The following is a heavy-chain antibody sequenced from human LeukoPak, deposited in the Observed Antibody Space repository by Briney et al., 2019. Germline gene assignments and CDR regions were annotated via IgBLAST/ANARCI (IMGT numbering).Heavy chain of an antibody. CDR3: ARDLYGGTSATFDY. J-gene: IGHJ4*02. CDR2: INPNSGGT. V-gene: IGHV1-2*02. D-gene: IGHD4-23*01. Sequence: ASVKVSCKASGYTFTGYYMHWVRQAPGQGLEWMGWINPNSGGTYYAQKFQGRVTMTSDTSISSAYMELSRLRSDDRTVYYCARDLYGGTSATFDYWGQGTLVTVSS. CDR1: GYTFTGYY.